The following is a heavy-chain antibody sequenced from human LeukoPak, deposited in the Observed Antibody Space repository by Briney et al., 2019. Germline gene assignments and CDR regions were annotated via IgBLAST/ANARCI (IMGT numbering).Heavy chain of an antibody. CDR1: GGSISSYY. CDR3: ARASGWYESWYFDL. CDR2: IYYSGST. Sequence: SETLSLTCTVSGGSISSYYWSWIRQPPGKGLEWIGYIYYSGSTNYNPSLKSRVTISVDTSKNHFSLKLSSVTAADTAVYYCARASGWYESWYFDLWGRGTLVTVSS. V-gene: IGHV4-59*01. J-gene: IGHJ2*01. D-gene: IGHD6-19*01.